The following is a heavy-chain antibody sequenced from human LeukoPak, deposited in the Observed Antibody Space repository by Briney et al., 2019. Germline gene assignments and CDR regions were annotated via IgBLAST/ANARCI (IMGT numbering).Heavy chain of an antibody. CDR3: AKDSGGWYGFMDV. D-gene: IGHD6-19*01. V-gene: IGHV3-9*01. Sequence: GRSLRLSCAASGFTFDDYAMHWVRQAPGKGLEWVSGISWNSGSIGYADSVKGRFTISRDNAKNSLYLQMNSLRAEDTALYYCAKDSGGWYGFMDVWGKGTTVTVSS. CDR1: GFTFDDYA. CDR2: ISWNSGSI. J-gene: IGHJ6*03.